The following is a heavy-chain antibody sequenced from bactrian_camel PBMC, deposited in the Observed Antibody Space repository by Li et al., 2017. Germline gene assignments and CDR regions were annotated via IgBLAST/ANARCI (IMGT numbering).Heavy chain of an antibody. J-gene: IGHJ4*01. V-gene: IGHV3S54*01. CDR3: AAAVNGGPGGDGGTTYFKGTAFNY. CDR2: IGPDGSVK. D-gene: IGHD7*01. CDR1: GYTASVNC. Sequence: HVQLVESGGGSVQAGGSLRLSCAASGYTASVNCMGWFRQAPGKEREGVALIGPDGSVKTYAESVKGRFTISQDNYKKTVYLQMNSLKSEDTAMYYCAAAVNGGPGGDGGTTYFKGTAFNYWGQGTQVTVS.